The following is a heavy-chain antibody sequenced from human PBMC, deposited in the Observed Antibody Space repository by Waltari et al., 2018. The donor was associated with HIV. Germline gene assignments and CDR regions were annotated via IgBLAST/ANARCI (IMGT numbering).Heavy chain of an antibody. V-gene: IGHV3-15*01. CDR3: TTFEMGSTRNY. CDR1: GIAFKNAW. D-gene: IGHD1-26*01. J-gene: IGHJ4*02. CDR2: IRSKSDGGTT. Sequence: DVQLVESGGGLVKPGGSLRLSCAVSGIAFKNAWLSSVRQGPGKGPQWLGHIRSKSDGGTTDYAAPVRGRFTISTDDLNNTMSLEMKSLKVEDTGVYYCTTFEMGSTRNYWGQGTLVTVSS.